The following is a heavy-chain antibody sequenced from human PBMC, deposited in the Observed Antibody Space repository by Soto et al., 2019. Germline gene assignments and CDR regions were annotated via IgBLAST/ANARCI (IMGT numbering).Heavy chain of an antibody. CDR3: VPSHTSGYYVDY. D-gene: IGHD6-19*01. J-gene: IGHJ4*02. Sequence: EVQLVESGGGLVQPGGSLRLSCAASGFTFSSYWMHWVRQAPGKGLVWVSRIDSDGSRTNYADSVKGRFTISRDNAKNTLDLQMNSLRAEATAVYYCVPSHTSGYYVDYWGQGTLVTVSS. V-gene: IGHV3-74*01. CDR1: GFTFSSYW. CDR2: IDSDGSRT.